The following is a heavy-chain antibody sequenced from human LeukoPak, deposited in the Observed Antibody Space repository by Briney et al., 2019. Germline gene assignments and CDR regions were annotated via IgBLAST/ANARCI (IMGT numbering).Heavy chain of an antibody. CDR1: GGSISSSSYY. Sequence: SETLSLTCTVSGGSISSSSYYWGWIRQPPGKGLEWIGSIYYSGSTYYNPSLKSRVTISVDTSKNQFSLKLSSVTAADTAVYYCARGYCSGGSCYDYWGQGTLVTVSS. CDR2: IYYSGST. D-gene: IGHD2-15*01. J-gene: IGHJ4*02. V-gene: IGHV4-39*07. CDR3: ARGYCSGGSCYDY.